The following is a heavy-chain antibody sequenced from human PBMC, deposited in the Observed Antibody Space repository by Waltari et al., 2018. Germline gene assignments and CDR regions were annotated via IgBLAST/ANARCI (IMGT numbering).Heavy chain of an antibody. V-gene: IGHV4-39*01. CDR1: GASISISSRDY. J-gene: IGHJ4*02. CDR2: IYSGGAT. CDR3: ARYIVGTMVDY. D-gene: IGHD2-21*01. Sequence: QLELQESGPGLVKPSETLSLTCVVSGASISISSRDYWGWIRQPPGNGLEWIGSIYSGGATHYNPSLTSRVTLSVDTSKNQCSRRLRSVTAADTAVYYCARYIVGTMVDYWSPGTLVTVSS.